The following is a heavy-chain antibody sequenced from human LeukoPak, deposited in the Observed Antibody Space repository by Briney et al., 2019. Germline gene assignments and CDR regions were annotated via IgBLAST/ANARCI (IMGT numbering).Heavy chain of an antibody. CDR1: GFTFSSYG. V-gene: IGHV3-30*18. CDR2: ISYDGSNK. D-gene: IGHD2-15*01. CDR3: AKDPSGETQSFYYYYYGMDV. Sequence: GGSLRLSCAASGFTFSSYGMHWVRQAPGKGLEWVAVISYDGSNKYYADSVKGRFTISRDNSKNTLYLQMNSLRAEDTAVYYCAKDPSGETQSFYYYYYGMDVWGQGTTVTVSS. J-gene: IGHJ6*02.